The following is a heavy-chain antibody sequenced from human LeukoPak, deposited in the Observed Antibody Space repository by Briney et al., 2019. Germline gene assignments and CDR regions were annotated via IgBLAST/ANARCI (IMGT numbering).Heavy chain of an antibody. D-gene: IGHD6-6*01. CDR2: IYYSGST. CDR3: VAEARGGIAAWFDP. Sequence: SETLSLTCTVSGGSVSSSSYYWGWIRQPPGKGLEWIGSIYYSGSTYYNPSLKSRVTISVDTSKNQFSLKLSSVPAADTAVYYCVAEARGGIAAWFDPWRQGTLVTVSS. CDR1: GGSVSSSSYY. J-gene: IGHJ5*02. V-gene: IGHV4-39*01.